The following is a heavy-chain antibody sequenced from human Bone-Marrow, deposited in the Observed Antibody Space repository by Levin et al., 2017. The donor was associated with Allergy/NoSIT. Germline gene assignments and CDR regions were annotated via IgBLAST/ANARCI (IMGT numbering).Heavy chain of an antibody. V-gene: IGHV3-21*01. Sequence: PGGSLRLSCVGSGFDFSDFSMNWVRQPPGKGLEWVSVVSSSSRYISYADAVEGRFTSYRDNDKKSFYLEMNSLTVDDTAVYYCARAYDFRSGADFWGQGSLVIVS. D-gene: IGHD3-3*01. CDR1: GFDFSDFS. J-gene: IGHJ4*02. CDR2: VSSSSRYI. CDR3: ARAYDFRSGADF.